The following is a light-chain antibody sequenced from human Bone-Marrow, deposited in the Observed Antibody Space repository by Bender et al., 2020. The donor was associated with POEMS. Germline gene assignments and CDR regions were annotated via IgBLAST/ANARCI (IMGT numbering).Light chain of an antibody. CDR3: QAWDTSSVV. CDR2: QND. V-gene: IGLV3-1*01. Sequence: SYDLTQPPSVSVSPGQTVSITCSGDKLGRKYVSWYQQKLGQSPVLIMYQNDKRPSGIADRFSGSGSGDSATLTINGDQAIDEADYYCQAWDTSSVVFGGGTKLTVL. CDR1: KLGRKY. J-gene: IGLJ2*01.